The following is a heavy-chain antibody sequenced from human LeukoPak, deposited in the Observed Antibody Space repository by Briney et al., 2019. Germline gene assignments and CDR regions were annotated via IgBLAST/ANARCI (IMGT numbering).Heavy chain of an antibody. CDR2: IKQDGSGK. Sequence: PGGSLRLSCAASGFTFSSYWMTWVRRAPGKGLEWVANIKQDGSGKYYVDSVKGRFTISRDNTKNSLYLQMNSLRAEDTAVYYCARDGITGTVAFDIWGQGTMVTISS. CDR1: GFTFSSYW. D-gene: IGHD1-20*01. CDR3: ARDGITGTVAFDI. J-gene: IGHJ3*02. V-gene: IGHV3-7*01.